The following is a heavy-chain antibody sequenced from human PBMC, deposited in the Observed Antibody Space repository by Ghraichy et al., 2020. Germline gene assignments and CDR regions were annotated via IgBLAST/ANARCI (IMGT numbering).Heavy chain of an antibody. Sequence: GGSLRLSCTASGFTFSDYYMTWIRQAPGKGLEWVSYIGHSIFRTDYTASVKGRFTISRDNAKNSLYLQMDSLRADDTAVYYCTRVVGETAYRALWGQGTLVSVSS. J-gene: IGHJ1*01. D-gene: IGHD3-16*02. CDR2: IGHSIFRT. V-gene: IGHV3-11*05. CDR1: GFTFSDYY. CDR3: TRVVGETAYRAL.